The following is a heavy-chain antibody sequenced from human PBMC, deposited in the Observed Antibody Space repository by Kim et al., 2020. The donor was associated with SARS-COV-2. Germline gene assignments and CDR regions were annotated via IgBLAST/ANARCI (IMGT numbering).Heavy chain of an antibody. J-gene: IGHJ1*01. Sequence: GGSLRLSCAASGFTFSSYAMSWVRQAPGKGLEWVSAISGSGGSTYYADSVKGRFTISRDNSKNTLYLQMNSLRAEDTAVYYCAKGIQLWLHLGYFQHWGQGTLVTVSS. V-gene: IGHV3-23*01. D-gene: IGHD5-18*01. CDR3: AKGIQLWLHLGYFQH. CDR1: GFTFSSYA. CDR2: ISGSGGST.